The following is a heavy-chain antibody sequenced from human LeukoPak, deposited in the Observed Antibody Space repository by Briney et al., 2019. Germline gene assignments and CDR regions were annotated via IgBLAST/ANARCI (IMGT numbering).Heavy chain of an antibody. Sequence: ASVTDSCMASGYTFTTYYMHWVRQAPGQGLEWMGIINSSGGITNYAQKFQGRVTMTRDTSPSTVYMELSSLRSEHTAVYYCARDRGQLGIDYWGQGTLVTVSS. CDR3: ARDRGQLGIDY. D-gene: IGHD7-27*01. CDR1: GYTFTTYY. J-gene: IGHJ4*02. CDR2: INSSGGIT. V-gene: IGHV1-46*01.